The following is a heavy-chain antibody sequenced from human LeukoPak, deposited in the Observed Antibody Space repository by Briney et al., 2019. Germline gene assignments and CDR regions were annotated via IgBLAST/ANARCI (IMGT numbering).Heavy chain of an antibody. CDR2: ISAYNGNT. D-gene: IGHD6-13*01. CDR3: ASSSRGYYYYGMNV. CDR1: GYTFTSYG. J-gene: IGHJ6*02. V-gene: IGHV1-18*01. Sequence: ASVKVSCKASGYTFTSYGISWVRQAPGQGLEWMGWISAYNGNTNYAQKLQGRVTMTTDTSTSTAYMELRGLRSDDTAVYYCASSSRGYYYYGMNVWGQGTTVTVSS.